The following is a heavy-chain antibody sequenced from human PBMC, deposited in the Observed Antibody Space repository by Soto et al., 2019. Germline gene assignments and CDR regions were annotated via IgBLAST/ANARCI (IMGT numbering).Heavy chain of an antibody. D-gene: IGHD3-10*01. CDR1: GFTVTSYA. Sequence: EVHLLESGGGLVPPGGSLRLSCAASGFTVTSYAMSWVRQAPGKGLEWVSLVSGTGDSTHYANSVRGRFTISRDDSKATLYLQMSGLRAEDTAVYYCAKANGNYGSGTFSHWGQGTLVTVSS. J-gene: IGHJ4*02. V-gene: IGHV3-23*01. CDR2: VSGTGDST. CDR3: AKANGNYGSGTFSH.